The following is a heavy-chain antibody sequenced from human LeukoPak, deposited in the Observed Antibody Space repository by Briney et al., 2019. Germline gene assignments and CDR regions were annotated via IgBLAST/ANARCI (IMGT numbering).Heavy chain of an antibody. CDR3: AKDRGYSGYDNDYFDY. D-gene: IGHD5-12*01. Sequence: GGSLRLSCAASGFTFNIYAMHWVRQAPGKGLEWVAVISYDGSKTYYADSVKGRFTISRDNSKNTLYLQMNSLRAEDTAVYYCAKDRGYSGYDNDYFDYWGQGTLVTVSS. J-gene: IGHJ4*02. CDR1: GFTFNIYA. CDR2: ISYDGSKT. V-gene: IGHV3-30-3*01.